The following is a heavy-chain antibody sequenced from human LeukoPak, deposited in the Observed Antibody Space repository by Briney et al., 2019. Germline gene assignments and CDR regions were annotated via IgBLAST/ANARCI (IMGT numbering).Heavy chain of an antibody. Sequence: PPETRSLACTVSGGSISRYYWGWVRQPPGKVLEWVGYTYSSGSTNYNASLKSRVTISVDTSKNQFSLKLSSVTAADTGVYCCEREGRIAVAVNHYYYYYGMDVWGQGTTVTVSS. V-gene: IGHV4-59*01. CDR2: TYSSGST. CDR1: GGSISRYY. D-gene: IGHD6-19*01. J-gene: IGHJ6*02. CDR3: EREGRIAVAVNHYYYYYGMDV.